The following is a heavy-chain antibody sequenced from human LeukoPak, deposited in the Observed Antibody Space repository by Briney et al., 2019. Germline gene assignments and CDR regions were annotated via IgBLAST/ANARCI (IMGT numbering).Heavy chain of an antibody. Sequence: ASVKVSCKASGYTFTSYDINWVRQATGQGLEWMGWMNPNSGNTGYAQKFQGRVTMTGNTSISTAYMELSSLRSEDTAVYYCAREDHYDDYQNDYWGQGTLVTVSS. CDR2: MNPNSGNT. CDR3: AREDHYDDYQNDY. D-gene: IGHD4-17*01. J-gene: IGHJ4*02. CDR1: GYTFTSYD. V-gene: IGHV1-8*01.